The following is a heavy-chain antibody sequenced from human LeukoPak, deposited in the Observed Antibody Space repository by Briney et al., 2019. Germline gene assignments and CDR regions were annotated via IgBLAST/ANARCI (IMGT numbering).Heavy chain of an antibody. CDR1: GGSFSGYY. D-gene: IGHD6-19*01. V-gene: IGHV4-34*01. J-gene: IGHJ4*02. CDR3: ARATGIAVAGYFDY. Sequence: SETLSLTCAVYGGSFSGYYWGWIRQPPGKGLEWIGEINHSGSTNYNPSLKSRVTISVDTSKNQFSLKLSSVTAADTAVYYCARATGIAVAGYFDYWGQGTLVTVSS. CDR2: INHSGST.